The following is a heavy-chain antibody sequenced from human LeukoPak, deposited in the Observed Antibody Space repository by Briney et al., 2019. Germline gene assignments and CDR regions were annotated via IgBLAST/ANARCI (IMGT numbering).Heavy chain of an antibody. V-gene: IGHV4-39*07. Sequence: SETLSLTCTVSGGSISSSSYYWGWIRQPPGKGLEWIGSIYYSGSTYYNPSLKSRVTISVDTSKNQFSLKLSSVTAADTAVYYCARIVRITIFGVVYYFDYWGQGTLVTDSS. J-gene: IGHJ4*02. CDR3: ARIVRITIFGVVYYFDY. D-gene: IGHD3-3*01. CDR1: GGSISSSSYY. CDR2: IYYSGST.